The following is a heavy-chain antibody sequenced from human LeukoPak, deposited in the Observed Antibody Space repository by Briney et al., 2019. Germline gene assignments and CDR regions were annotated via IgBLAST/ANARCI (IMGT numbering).Heavy chain of an antibody. V-gene: IGHV3-30*03. CDR3: ARVRAAAGIFSDV. CDR2: ISYDGSNK. CDR1: GITFSSYG. D-gene: IGHD6-13*01. J-gene: IGHJ6*02. Sequence: GRSLRLSCAASGITFSSYGMHWVRQAPGKGLEWVAVISYDGSNKNYADSVKGRFTISRDNSKNTLNLQMNSLRAEDTAVYYCARVRAAAGIFSDVWGQGTTVTVSS.